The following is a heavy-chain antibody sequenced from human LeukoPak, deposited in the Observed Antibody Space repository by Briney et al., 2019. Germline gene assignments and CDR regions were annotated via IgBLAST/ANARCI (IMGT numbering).Heavy chain of an antibody. Sequence: ASVKVSCKVSGDSLINLSTHWVRQAPGKGLEWVGGLDPEDGETIYAQKFQGRVTMTRNTSISTAYMELSSLRSDDTAVYYCARGPPNWGYDYWGPGTLVTVSS. CDR1: GDSLINLS. V-gene: IGHV1-24*01. D-gene: IGHD7-27*01. J-gene: IGHJ4*02. CDR3: ARGPPNWGYDY. CDR2: LDPEDGET.